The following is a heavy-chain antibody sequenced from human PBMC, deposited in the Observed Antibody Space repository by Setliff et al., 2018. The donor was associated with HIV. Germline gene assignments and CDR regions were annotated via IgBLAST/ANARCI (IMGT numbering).Heavy chain of an antibody. CDR2: SSTSGCT. CDR3: ARIYRSTWYSSHLWVDL. CDR1: GGSISGNA. J-gene: IGHJ5*02. Sequence: KASETLSLTCSVSGGSISGNAWSWIRQPPGKGLEWIGYSSTSGCTNCNPSLESRVTISLDTSNSHFSLKLASVTAADTAVYYCARIYRSTWYSSHLWVDLWGQGTLVTVSS. D-gene: IGHD6-13*01. V-gene: IGHV4-4*08.